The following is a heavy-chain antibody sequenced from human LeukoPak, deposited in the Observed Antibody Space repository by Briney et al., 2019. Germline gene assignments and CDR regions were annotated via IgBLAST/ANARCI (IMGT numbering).Heavy chain of an antibody. CDR3: ARSPHILTGENFDY. D-gene: IGHD3-9*01. J-gene: IGHJ4*02. Sequence: ASVKVSCKASGYTFTSYYMHWVRQAPGQGLEWMGIINPSGGSTSYAQTFQGRVTMTRDMSITTAYMERSRLRSDDTALYYCARSPHILTGENFDYWGQGTLVTVSS. CDR1: GYTFTSYY. CDR2: INPSGGST. V-gene: IGHV1-46*01.